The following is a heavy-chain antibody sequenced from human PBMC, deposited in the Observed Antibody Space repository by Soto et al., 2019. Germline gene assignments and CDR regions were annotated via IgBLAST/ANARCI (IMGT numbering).Heavy chain of an antibody. J-gene: IGHJ5*02. D-gene: IGHD3-9*01. Sequence: PSETLSLTCAVYGGSFSGYYWSWIRQPPGKGLEWIGGINHSGSTNYNPSLKSRVTISVDTSKNQFSLKLSSVTAADTAVYYCARGRNKYYDILTGYYFVSGNWFDPWGQGTLVTVSS. CDR3: ARGRNKYYDILTGYYFVSGNWFDP. CDR2: INHSGST. V-gene: IGHV4-34*01. CDR1: GGSFSGYY.